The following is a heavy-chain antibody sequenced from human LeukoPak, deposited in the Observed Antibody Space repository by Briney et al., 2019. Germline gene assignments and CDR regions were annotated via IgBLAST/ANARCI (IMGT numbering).Heavy chain of an antibody. V-gene: IGHV1-2*02. CDR3: ARDSSGWYYDY. CDR1: GYTFTGYY. J-gene: IGHJ4*02. Sequence: GASVKVSCKASGYTFTGYYMHWVRQAPGQGLEWMGWINPNSGGTNYAQRFQGRVTMTRDTSISTAYMEVSSLRSDDTAVYSCARDSSGWYYDYWGQGTLVTVSS. D-gene: IGHD6-19*01. CDR2: INPNSGGT.